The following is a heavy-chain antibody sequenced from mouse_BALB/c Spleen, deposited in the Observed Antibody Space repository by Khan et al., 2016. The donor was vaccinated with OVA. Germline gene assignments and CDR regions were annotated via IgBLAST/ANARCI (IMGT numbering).Heavy chain of an antibody. Sequence: QVQLQQSGPGLVQPSQSLSITCTVSGFSLTNYSVHWVRQSPGKGLEWLGVIWSAGSTDYNAAFISRLTIRKDNSRSQVFFKMNSLPPNDTARYFCARRGYDYGRGALFAYWGQATLVTVSA. V-gene: IGHV2-2*02. CDR2: IWSAGST. J-gene: IGHJ3*01. CDR1: GFSLTNYS. CDR3: ARRGYDYGRGALFAY. D-gene: IGHD2-4*01.